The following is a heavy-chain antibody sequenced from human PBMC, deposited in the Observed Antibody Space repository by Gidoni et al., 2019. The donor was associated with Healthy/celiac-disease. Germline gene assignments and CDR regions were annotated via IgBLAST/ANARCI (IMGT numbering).Heavy chain of an antibody. Sequence: EVQLLESGGGLVQPGGSLRLSCAASGFTFSSYAMSWVRQAPGKGLEWVPAISGSGGSTYYADSVKGRFTISRDNSKNTLYLQMNSLRAEDTAVYYCAKVVVEDPYYYYGMDVWGQGTTVTVSS. V-gene: IGHV3-23*01. CDR3: AKVVVEDPYYYYGMDV. D-gene: IGHD2-15*01. CDR1: GFTFSSYA. CDR2: ISGSGGST. J-gene: IGHJ6*02.